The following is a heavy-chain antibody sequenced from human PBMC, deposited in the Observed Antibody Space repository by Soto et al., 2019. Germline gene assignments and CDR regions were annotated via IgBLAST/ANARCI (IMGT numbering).Heavy chain of an antibody. Sequence: QVQLVESGGGLVKPGGSLRLSCAASGFTFSDYYMTWFRQAPGKGLEWVSHISSSGNNIYYADSVKGRFTISRDNAKNSLYLQMNSVRAEDTAVYYCARDPQYCRSDSSDDDYYYYCMDVWGKGTTVTVSS. J-gene: IGHJ6*03. CDR3: ARDPQYCRSDSSDDDYYYYCMDV. D-gene: IGHD6-13*01. V-gene: IGHV3-11*01. CDR2: ISSSGNNI. CDR1: GFTFSDYY.